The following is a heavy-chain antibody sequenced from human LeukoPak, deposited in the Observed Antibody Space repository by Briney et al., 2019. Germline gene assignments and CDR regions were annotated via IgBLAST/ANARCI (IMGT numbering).Heavy chain of an antibody. CDR3: ARERGRGRDSPWFDY. D-gene: IGHD1-26*01. CDR2: IKQDGSEK. Sequence: PGGSLRLSCAASGFIFKDYWMIWVRQAPGKGLEWVANIKQDGSEKYYVDSVKGRFTISRDNSKNTLDLQMTGLRAEDTAVYYCARERGRGRDSPWFDYWGQGTLVTVSS. V-gene: IGHV3-7*03. CDR1: GFIFKDYW. J-gene: IGHJ4*02.